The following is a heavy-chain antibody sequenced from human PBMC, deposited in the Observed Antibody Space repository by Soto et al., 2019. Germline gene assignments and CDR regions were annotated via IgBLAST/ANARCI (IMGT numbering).Heavy chain of an antibody. CDR3: ASRARIEDY. CDR1: GYSLTGYS. Sequence: ASVKVSCKISGYSLTGYSLHWVRQAPGQGLEWMGWIDPHSGGTNYAQKFRGRVTMTGATSVSTAYMELRRLTSDDTAVYYCASRARIEDYSGQGTLVTVS. D-gene: IGHD6-6*01. CDR2: IDPHSGGT. J-gene: IGHJ4*02. V-gene: IGHV1-2*02.